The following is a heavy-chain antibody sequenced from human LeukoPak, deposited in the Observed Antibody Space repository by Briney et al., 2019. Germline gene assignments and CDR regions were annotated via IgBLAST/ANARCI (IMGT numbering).Heavy chain of an antibody. D-gene: IGHD1-26*01. CDR2: IIPILGIA. V-gene: IGHV1-69*04. J-gene: IGHJ6*03. CDR1: GGTFSSYA. CDR3: ASRRGATGYMDV. Sequence: ASVKVSCKASGGTFSSYAISWVRQAPGQGLEWMGRIIPILGIANYAQKFQGRVTITADKSTSTAYMELSSLRSEDTAVYYCASRRGATGYMDVWGKGTTVTVSS.